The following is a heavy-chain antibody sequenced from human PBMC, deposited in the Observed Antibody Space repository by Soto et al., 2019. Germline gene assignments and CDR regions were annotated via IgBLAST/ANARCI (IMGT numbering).Heavy chain of an antibody. CDR1: GFTFSNSW. CDR3: ARSHGLRSTRYAFPVCFFYYMDV. J-gene: IGHJ6*03. CDR2: INSDGSVT. Sequence: EVQLVEYGGGLVQPGGSLRLSCAASGFTFSNSWLYWVRQAPGKGLEWVSRINSDGSVTSYADSVKGRLTISRDNVKNTLKLQMESLRVKSTAISYCARSHGLRSTRYAFPVCFFYYMDVRGKGTAVTV. V-gene: IGHV3-74*02. D-gene: IGHD2-2*01.